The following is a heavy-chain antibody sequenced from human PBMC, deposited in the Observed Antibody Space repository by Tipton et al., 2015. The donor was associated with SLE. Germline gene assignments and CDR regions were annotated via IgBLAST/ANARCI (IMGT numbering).Heavy chain of an antibody. CDR1: GGSISSHY. J-gene: IGHJ3*02. Sequence: TLSLTCTVSGGSISSHYWSWIRQPPGKGLEWIGYIYYSGSTNYNPSLKSRVTISVDTSKNQFSLKLSSVTAADTAVYYCVLLELPLGYCSGGSCPDAFDIWGQGTMVTVSS. CDR3: VLLELPLGYCSGGSCPDAFDI. CDR2: IYYSGST. D-gene: IGHD2-15*01. V-gene: IGHV4-59*11.